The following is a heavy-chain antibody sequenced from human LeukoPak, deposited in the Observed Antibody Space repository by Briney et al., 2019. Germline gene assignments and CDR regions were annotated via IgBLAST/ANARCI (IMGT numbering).Heavy chain of an antibody. CDR1: GFTFSDHY. CDR2: IRYDKTNK. V-gene: IGHV3-30*02. CDR3: AKELLSLSGYPATLDS. D-gene: IGHD3-9*01. Sequence: GGSLRLSCAASGFTFSDHYMDWVRQAPGKGLEWVAFIRYDKTNKYYADSVKGRFTISRDNYKNTLYLQMNSLRDEDTAVYYCAKELLSLSGYPATLDSWGQGTLVTVSS. J-gene: IGHJ4*02.